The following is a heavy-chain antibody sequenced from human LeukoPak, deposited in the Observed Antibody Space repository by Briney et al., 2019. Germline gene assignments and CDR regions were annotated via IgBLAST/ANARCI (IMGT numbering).Heavy chain of an antibody. CDR3: ARGPDPHSSSWYVNWFDP. D-gene: IGHD6-13*01. V-gene: IGHV4-34*01. Sequence: SETLSLTCAVYGGSFSGYYWSWISQPPGKGLEWIGEINHSGSTNYNPSLKSRVTISVDTSKNQFSLKLSSVTAADTAVYYCARGPDPHSSSWYVNWFDPWGQGTLVTVSS. CDR1: GGSFSGYY. J-gene: IGHJ5*02. CDR2: INHSGST.